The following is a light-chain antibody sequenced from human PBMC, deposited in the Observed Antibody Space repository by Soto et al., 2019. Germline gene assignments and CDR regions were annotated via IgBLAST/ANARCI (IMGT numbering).Light chain of an antibody. CDR2: GAS. Sequence: EIVMTQSPDTLSVSPGERATLSCRASQSISSNLTWYLQKVGQAPRLPIYGASTRAPGISARFSGSGSGTDFTLTIISLQPEDYATYFCQQSYSMPYAFGPGTKVDIK. CDR1: QSISSN. V-gene: IGKV3-15*01. CDR3: QQSYSMPYA. J-gene: IGKJ2*01.